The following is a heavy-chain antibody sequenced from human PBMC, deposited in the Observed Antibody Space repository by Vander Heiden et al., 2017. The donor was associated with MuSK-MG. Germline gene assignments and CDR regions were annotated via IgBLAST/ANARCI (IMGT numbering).Heavy chain of an antibody. J-gene: IGHJ4*02. CDR1: GYTFTSYG. CDR2: ISAYNGNT. CDR3: ARAGPFLRGGNENDY. D-gene: IGHD3-10*01. Sequence: QVQLVQSGAEVKKPGASVKVCCQASGYTFTSYGISWVRQAPGQGLAWMGCISAYNGNTNYAQKLQGRVTMTTDTSTSTAYMELRSLRSDDTAVYYCARAGPFLRGGNENDYWGQGTLVTVSS. V-gene: IGHV1-18*04.